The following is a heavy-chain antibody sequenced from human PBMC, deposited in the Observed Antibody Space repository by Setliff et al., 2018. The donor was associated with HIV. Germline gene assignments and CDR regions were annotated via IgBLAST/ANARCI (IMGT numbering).Heavy chain of an antibody. J-gene: IGHJ4*02. Sequence: GGSLRLSCAASGFTFSNSWMHWVRQAPGKGLVWVSRINTDGSSATYADSVKGRFTNSRDNAKNMLYLQMNSLSADDTAVYYCVRGSGYYYFDNWGQGALVTVSS. D-gene: IGHD3-22*01. CDR1: GFTFSNSW. V-gene: IGHV3-74*03. CDR3: VRGSGYYYFDN. CDR2: INTDGSSA.